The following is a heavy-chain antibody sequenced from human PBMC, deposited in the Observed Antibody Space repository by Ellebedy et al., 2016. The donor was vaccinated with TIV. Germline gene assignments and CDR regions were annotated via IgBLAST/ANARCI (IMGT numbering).Heavy chain of an antibody. CDR2: VSYDGNNK. CDR3: AKGVRDYGFYYGMDV. J-gene: IGHJ6*02. V-gene: IGHV3-30*18. CDR1: GFSFRDFG. Sequence: GESLKISCAASGFSFRDFGMHWVRRAPGKGLEWVAVVSYDGNNKLYADSVQGRFTISRDNSKNMLFLQMNSLRPEDTAVFYCAKGVRDYGFYYGMDVWGQGTTVTVSS. D-gene: IGHD4-17*01.